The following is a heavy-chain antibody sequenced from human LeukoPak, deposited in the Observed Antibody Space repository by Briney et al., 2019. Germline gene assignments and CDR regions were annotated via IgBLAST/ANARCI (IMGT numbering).Heavy chain of an antibody. D-gene: IGHD3-22*01. Sequence: GGSLRLSCAASGFTFSSYSMNWVRQAPGKGLEWVSSISSSSSYIYYADSVKGRFTISRDNAKNSLYLQMNSLRAEDTAVYYCARVDYYDSSGYSFDYWGQGTLVTVSS. J-gene: IGHJ4*02. CDR1: GFTFSSYS. CDR2: ISSSSSYI. V-gene: IGHV3-21*01. CDR3: ARVDYYDSSGYSFDY.